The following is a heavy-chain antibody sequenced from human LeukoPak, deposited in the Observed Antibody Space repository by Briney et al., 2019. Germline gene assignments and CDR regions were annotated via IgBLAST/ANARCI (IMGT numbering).Heavy chain of an antibody. CDR1: GYNFTICW. CDR2: IYPGDSDT. V-gene: IGHV5-51*01. D-gene: IGHD3-16*01. J-gene: IGHJ5*02. Sequence: GESLKISCKGSGYNFTICWIGWVRQMPGKGLEWMGIIYPGDSDTRYSPSFQGQVTISADKSISTAYLQWSSLKASDTAMYYCAIFDFLFGEIDNWFDPWGQGTQVTVSS. CDR3: AIFDFLFGEIDNWFDP.